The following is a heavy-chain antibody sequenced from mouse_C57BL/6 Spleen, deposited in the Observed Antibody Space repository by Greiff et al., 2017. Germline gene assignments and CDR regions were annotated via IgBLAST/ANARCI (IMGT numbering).Heavy chain of an antibody. V-gene: IGHV5-16*01. Sequence: EVMLVESEGGLVQPGSSMKLSCTASGFTFSDYYMAWVRQVPEKGLEWVANINYDGSSTYYLDSLKSRFIISRDNAKNILYLQMSRLKSEDTATYYCARAGYGSSPFAYWGQGTLVTVSA. CDR3: ARAGYGSSPFAY. J-gene: IGHJ3*01. D-gene: IGHD1-1*01. CDR1: GFTFSDYY. CDR2: INYDGSST.